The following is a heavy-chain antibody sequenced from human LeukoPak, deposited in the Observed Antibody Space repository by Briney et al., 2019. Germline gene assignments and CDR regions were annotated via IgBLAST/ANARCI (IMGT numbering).Heavy chain of an antibody. CDR3: ARDLSSSLGSAF. CDR2: IKPDENEN. J-gene: IGHJ4*02. D-gene: IGHD6-6*01. Sequence: GGSLRLSCAASGFTFSTFWMVCVRLAPGKGLEWVASIKPDENENYYVDSVKGRFTISRDNAKNSVYLQMNSLRAEDTAVYFCARDLSSSLGSAFWGQGTLLVVSS. V-gene: IGHV3-7*01. CDR1: GFTFSTFW.